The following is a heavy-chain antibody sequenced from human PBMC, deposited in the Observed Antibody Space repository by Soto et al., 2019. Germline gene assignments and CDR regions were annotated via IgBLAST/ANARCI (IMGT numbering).Heavy chain of an antibody. CDR3: AKGRSYYYYYGVDV. Sequence: PGGSLRLSCAASGFTFSSYAMSWVRQAPGKGLEWVSDIIDSGGSTYYADSVKGRFTISRDNSKSTLYLQMNSLRAEDTALYYCAKGRSYYYYYGVDVWGQGTTVTVSX. J-gene: IGHJ6*02. CDR1: GFTFSSYA. CDR2: IIDSGGST. V-gene: IGHV3-23*01.